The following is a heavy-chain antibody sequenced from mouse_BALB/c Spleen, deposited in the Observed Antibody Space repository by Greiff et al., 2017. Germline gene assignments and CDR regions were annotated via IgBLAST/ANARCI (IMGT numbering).Heavy chain of an antibody. J-gene: IGHJ4*01. D-gene: IGHD2-14*01. V-gene: IGHV1-5*01. CDR1: GYSFTSYW. CDR2: IYPGNSDT. Sequence: VQLQQSGTVLARPGASVKMSCKASGYSFTSYWMHWVKQRPGQGLEWIGAIYPGNSDTSYNQKFKGKAKLTAVTSASTAYMELSSLTNEDSAVYYCTRKNYRYGYYAMDYWGQGTSVTVSS. CDR3: TRKNYRYGYYAMDY.